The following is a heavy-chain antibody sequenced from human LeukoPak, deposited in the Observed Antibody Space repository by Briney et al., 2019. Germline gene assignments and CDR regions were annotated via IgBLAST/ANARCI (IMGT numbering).Heavy chain of an antibody. J-gene: IGHJ5*02. CDR1: GFTFSSYG. CDR3: ANVPTRWFGDLPFPFDP. V-gene: IGHV3-30*18. CDR2: ISYDGSNK. D-gene: IGHD3-10*01. Sequence: GGSLRLSCAASGFTFSSYGMHWVRQAPGKGLEWVAVISYDGSNKYYADSVKGRFTISRDNSKNTLYLQMNSLRAEDTAVYYCANVPTRWFGDLPFPFDPRGQGTLVTVSS.